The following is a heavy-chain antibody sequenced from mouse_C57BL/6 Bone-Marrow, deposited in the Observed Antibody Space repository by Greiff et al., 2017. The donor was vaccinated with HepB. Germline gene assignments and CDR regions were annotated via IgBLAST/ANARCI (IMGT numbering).Heavy chain of an antibody. J-gene: IGHJ3*01. Sequence: VQLQQSGPVLVKPGASVKMSCKASGYTFTDYYMNWVKQSHGKSLEWIGVINPYNGGTSYNQKFKGKATLTVDKSSSTAYMELNSLTSEDSAVYYCARSGVVAGDGWFAYWGQGTLVTVSA. D-gene: IGHD1-1*01. CDR3: ARSGVVAGDGWFAY. CDR1: GYTFTDYY. CDR2: INPYNGGT. V-gene: IGHV1-19*01.